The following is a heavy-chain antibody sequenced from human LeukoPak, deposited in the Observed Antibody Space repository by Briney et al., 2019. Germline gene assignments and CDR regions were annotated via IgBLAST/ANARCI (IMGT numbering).Heavy chain of an antibody. J-gene: IGHJ4*02. CDR2: ISSSSSYI. D-gene: IGHD5-12*01. Sequence: PGGSLRLSCAASGFTFSSYSMNWVRQAPGKGLEWVSSISSSSSYIYYADSVKGRFTISRDNAKNSLYLQMNSLRAEDTAVYYCARDPDGYSGYDSQIWGQGTLVTVSS. CDR3: ARDPDGYSGYDSQI. V-gene: IGHV3-21*01. CDR1: GFTFSSYS.